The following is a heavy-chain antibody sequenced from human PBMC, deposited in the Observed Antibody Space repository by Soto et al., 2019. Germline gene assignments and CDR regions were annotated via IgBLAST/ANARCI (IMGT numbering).Heavy chain of an antibody. CDR3: ARDSASYSSSSGSYWYFDL. CDR1: GFTFSSYG. D-gene: IGHD6-6*01. V-gene: IGHV3-48*02. J-gene: IGHJ2*01. CDR2: ISTGSATI. Sequence: EVQLVESGGGLVQPGGSLRLSCAASGFTFSSYGMNWDRQTPGQGLEWVSYISTGSATIDYAESVKGRITTSKDNAKNSLYLQMDSLRDEDTAVYFCARDSASYSSSSGSYWYFDLWGRGTLVTVSS.